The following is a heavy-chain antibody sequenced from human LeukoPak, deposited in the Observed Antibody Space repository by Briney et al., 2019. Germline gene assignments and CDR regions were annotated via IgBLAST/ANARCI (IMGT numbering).Heavy chain of an antibody. J-gene: IGHJ4*02. Sequence: GRSLRLSCAASGFTFSSYAMSWVRQAPGKGLEWVSVIYSGGSTYYADSVKGRFTISRDNSKNTLYLQMNSLRAEDTAVYYCARDDYWGQGTLVTVSS. CDR2: IYSGGST. CDR1: GFTFSSYA. V-gene: IGHV3-53*01. CDR3: ARDDY.